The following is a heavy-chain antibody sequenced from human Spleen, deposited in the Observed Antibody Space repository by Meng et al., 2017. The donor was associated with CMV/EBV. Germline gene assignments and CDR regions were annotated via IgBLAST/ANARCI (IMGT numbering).Heavy chain of an antibody. J-gene: IGHJ6*02. Sequence: PETMSLTCTVDSGSVSSRSYYWSWIRQPPGKGLEWIGYIYYSGSSNYNPSLKSRVTISVDTSKNQFSLKLSSVTAADRAVYYCARAVVVPAANYYYYGMDVWGQGTTVTVSS. V-gene: IGHV4-61*01. CDR1: SGSVSSRSYY. D-gene: IGHD2-2*01. CDR3: ARAVVVPAANYYYYGMDV. CDR2: IYYSGSS.